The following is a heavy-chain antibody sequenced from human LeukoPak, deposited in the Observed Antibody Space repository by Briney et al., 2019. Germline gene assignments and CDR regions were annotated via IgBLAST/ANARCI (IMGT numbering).Heavy chain of an antibody. D-gene: IGHD3-3*01. CDR3: ATSRFLEWLYLLDY. CDR1: GYTFTGYY. V-gene: IGHV1-2*02. CDR2: INSNSGDT. Sequence: VASVKVSCKASGYTFTGYYVHWVRQAPGQGLEWMGWINSNSGDTKYAQTFQGRVTMTRATSIGLAYMELSRLKSDDTAVYYCATSRFLEWLYLLDYWGQGTLVTVSS. J-gene: IGHJ4*02.